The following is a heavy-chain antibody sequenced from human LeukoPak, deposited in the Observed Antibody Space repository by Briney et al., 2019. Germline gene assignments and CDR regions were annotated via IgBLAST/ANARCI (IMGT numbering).Heavy chain of an antibody. CDR2: ITTSSTYI. CDR3: ARGEGYYASGSYYIDY. CDR1: GFTFSSYT. V-gene: IGHV3-21*01. Sequence: GGSLRLSCAASGFTFSSYTMNWVRQAPGKGLEWVSSITTSSTYIYYADSVRGRFTISRDNAKNSLYLRMSSLRVEDTAVYYCARGEGYYASGSYYIDYWGQGTLVTVSS. J-gene: IGHJ4*02. D-gene: IGHD3-10*01.